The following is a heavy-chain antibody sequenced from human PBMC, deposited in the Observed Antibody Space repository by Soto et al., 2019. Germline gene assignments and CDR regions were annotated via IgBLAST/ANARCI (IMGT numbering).Heavy chain of an antibody. V-gene: IGHV4-34*01. CDR2: INHSGST. Sequence: SETLSLTCAVYGGSFSGYYRSWIRQPPGKGLEWIGEINHSGSTNYNPSLKSRVTISVDTSKNQFSLKLSSVTAADTAVYYCARRSKYNWFDPWGQGTLVTVSS. CDR1: GGSFSGYY. J-gene: IGHJ5*02. CDR3: ARRSKYNWFDP.